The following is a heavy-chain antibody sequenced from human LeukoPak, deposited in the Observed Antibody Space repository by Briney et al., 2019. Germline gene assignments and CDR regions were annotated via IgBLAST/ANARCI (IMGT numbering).Heavy chain of an antibody. CDR1: GSTFSSYG. J-gene: IGHJ4*02. CDR2: IRYDGSNK. Sequence: PGGSLRLSCAASGSTFSSYGMHWVRQAPGEGLEWVAFIRYDGSNKYYADSVKGRFTISRDNSKNTLYLQMNSLRAEDTAVYYCANRAIGREFSPYYGSGSRTLFDYWGQGTLVTVSS. V-gene: IGHV3-30*02. D-gene: IGHD3-10*01. CDR3: ANRAIGREFSPYYGSGSRTLFDY.